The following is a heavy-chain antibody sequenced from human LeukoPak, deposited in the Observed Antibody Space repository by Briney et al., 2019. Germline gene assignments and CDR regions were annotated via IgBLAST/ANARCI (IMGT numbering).Heavy chain of an antibody. D-gene: IGHD6-19*01. V-gene: IGHV4-4*07. Sequence: PSETLSLTCTVSGGSISSYYWSWIRQPAGKGLEWIGRIYTSGSTNYNPSLKSRVTMSVDTSKNQFSLKLSSVTAADTAVYYCARDLAVAAAGWFDPWGQGTLVTVSS. CDR3: ARDLAVAAAGWFDP. CDR2: IYTSGST. J-gene: IGHJ5*02. CDR1: GGSISSYY.